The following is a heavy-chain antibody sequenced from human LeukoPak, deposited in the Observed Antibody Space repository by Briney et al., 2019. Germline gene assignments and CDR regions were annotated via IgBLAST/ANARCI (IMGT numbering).Heavy chain of an antibody. Sequence: SETLSLTCAVYGGSFSGDYWCWIREPPGKGLERIGYIYTSGVINYNPSLKSRVTISVDTSKNQFSLKLSSVTAADTAVYYCARGLAPYCSSTSCYSPYYYYMDVWGKGTTVTVSS. CDR2: IYTSGVI. CDR1: GGSFSGDY. J-gene: IGHJ6*03. CDR3: ARGLAPYCSSTSCYSPYYYYMDV. D-gene: IGHD2-2*02. V-gene: IGHV4-4*09.